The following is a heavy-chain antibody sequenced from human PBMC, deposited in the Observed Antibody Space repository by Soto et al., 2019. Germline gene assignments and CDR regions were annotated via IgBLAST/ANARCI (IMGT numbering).Heavy chain of an antibody. D-gene: IGHD6-19*01. CDR1: GFTFSGSA. CDR3: PPTDSSGWHPFDY. Sequence: EVQLVESGGGLVQPGGSLKLSCAASGFTFSGSAMHWVRQASGNGLEWVGRIRSKATSYATAYAASVKGRFTISRDDSKNTAYLQMNSLKTEDTAVYYCPPTDSSGWHPFDYWGQGTLVTVTS. J-gene: IGHJ4*02. CDR2: IRSKATSYAT. V-gene: IGHV3-73*02.